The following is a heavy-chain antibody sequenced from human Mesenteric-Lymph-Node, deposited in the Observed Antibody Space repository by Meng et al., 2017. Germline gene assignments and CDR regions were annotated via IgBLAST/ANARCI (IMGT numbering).Heavy chain of an antibody. V-gene: IGHV4-59*08. J-gene: IGHJ4*02. CDR1: GGSISSYY. CDR3: ARQSGYFDY. Sequence: QLLPQEAGPGLVKPSGTLSLTCTVSGGSISSYYWSWIRQPPGKGLEWIGHIYYSGSTNYNPSLKSRVTISVDTSKNQFSLKLSSVTATDTAVYYCARQSGYFDYWGQGTLVTVSS. CDR2: IYYSGST. D-gene: IGHD3-10*01.